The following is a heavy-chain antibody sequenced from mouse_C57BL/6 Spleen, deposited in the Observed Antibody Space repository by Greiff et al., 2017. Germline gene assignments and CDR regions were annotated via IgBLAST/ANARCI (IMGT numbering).Heavy chain of an antibody. CDR1: GYTFTSYW. V-gene: IGHV1-5*01. J-gene: IGHJ2*01. Sequence: VQLQQSGTVLARPGASVKMSCKTSGYTFTSYWMHWVKQRPGQGLEWIGAIYPGDSDTSYNQKFKGKAKLTAVTSASTAYMELSSLPNEDSAVDYCTTLITTVVATRGYDCWGQGTTLTVSS. D-gene: IGHD1-1*01. CDR2: IYPGDSDT. CDR3: TTLITTVVATRGYDC.